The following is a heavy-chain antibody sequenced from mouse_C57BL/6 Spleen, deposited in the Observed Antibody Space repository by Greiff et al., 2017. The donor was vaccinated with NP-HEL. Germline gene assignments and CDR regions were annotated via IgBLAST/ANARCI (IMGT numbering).Heavy chain of an antibody. J-gene: IGHJ2*01. CDR1: GYAFSSSW. Sequence: VKLVESGPELVKPGASVKLSCKASGYAFSSSWMHWVKQRPGKGLEWIGRIYPGDGDTNYNGKFKGKATLTADKSSSTAYMPLSSLTSEDSAVYFCASTMVTTGYFDYWGQGTTLTVSS. D-gene: IGHD2-2*01. V-gene: IGHV1-82*01. CDR2: IYPGDGDT. CDR3: ASTMVTTGYFDY.